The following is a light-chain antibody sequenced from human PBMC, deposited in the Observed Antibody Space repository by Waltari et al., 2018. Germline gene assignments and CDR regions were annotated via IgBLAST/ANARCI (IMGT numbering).Light chain of an antibody. Sequence: EIVLTQSPGSLSFSPGDRAILSCRASQSVSEYLAWYQQKPGQAPRLLIFGASSRATGIPDRFSGSGSGTDLSLTISRVEPEDVAVYYCQQYVSLPATFGQGTKVEIE. V-gene: IGKV3-20*01. CDR1: QSVSEY. CDR2: GAS. J-gene: IGKJ1*01. CDR3: QQYVSLPAT.